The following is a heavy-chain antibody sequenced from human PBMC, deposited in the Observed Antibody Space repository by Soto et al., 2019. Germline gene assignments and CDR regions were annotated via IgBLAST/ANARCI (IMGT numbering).Heavy chain of an antibody. CDR3: AKSYWSNASGLWYS. CDR2: IPSSGDRP. V-gene: IGHV3-23*01. Sequence: EVQLLESGGGLVQPGGSLRLSCAASGFTFSSYAMSWVRQAPGRGLEWVSTIPSSGDRPYYTDSVKGRCTFSRDNSKNTLYLQMDILRAEDTAVYYCAKSYWSNASGLWYSWGQGTLVNVSS. J-gene: IGHJ4*02. D-gene: IGHD2-8*01. CDR1: GFTFSSYA.